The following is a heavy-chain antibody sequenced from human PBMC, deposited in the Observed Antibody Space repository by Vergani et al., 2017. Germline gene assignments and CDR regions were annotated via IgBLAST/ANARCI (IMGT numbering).Heavy chain of an antibody. J-gene: IGHJ5*02. CDR1: GGSISSTSYY. D-gene: IGHD3-3*01. CDR2: IYYSGST. CDR3: ARGDFLEWLFNWFDP. V-gene: IGHV4-39*01. Sequence: QLQLQESGPGLVKPSETLSLTCTVSGGSISSTSYYWGWIRQPPGKGLEWIGNIYYSGSTYYNPSLKSRVTISVDTSKNQFSLKLSSVTAADTAVYYCARGDFLEWLFNWFDPWGQGTLVTVSS.